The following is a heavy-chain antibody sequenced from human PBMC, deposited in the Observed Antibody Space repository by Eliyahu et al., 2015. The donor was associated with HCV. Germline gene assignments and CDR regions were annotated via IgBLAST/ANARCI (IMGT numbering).Heavy chain of an antibody. Sequence: EXQLVESGGGLVQPGGSLXLSCAASGFTFXSYWMNWVRQAPGKGXEWVAKXKEXGSEKYYVDSVKGRFTISRDNAKNSLYLEMNSLRVADTGVYYCARDLGFDYWGQGTLVTVSS. CDR3: ARDLGFDY. V-gene: IGHV3-7*01. D-gene: IGHD3-10*01. J-gene: IGHJ4*02. CDR1: GFTFXSYW. CDR2: XKEXGSEK.